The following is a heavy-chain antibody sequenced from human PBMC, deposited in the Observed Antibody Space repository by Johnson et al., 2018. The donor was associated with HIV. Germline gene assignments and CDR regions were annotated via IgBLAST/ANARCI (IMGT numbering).Heavy chain of an antibody. V-gene: IGHV3-11*04. D-gene: IGHD6-6*01. Sequence: QVQLVESGGGLVKPGGSLRLSCAASGFTFSDYYMSWIRQAPGKGLEWVSYISSRGSTIYYADSVKGRFTISRDNSRNALYLQMNSLRAEDTAVFYCARDKGIAARPDAFDIWGQGTMVTVSS. CDR3: ARDKGIAARPDAFDI. J-gene: IGHJ3*02. CDR1: GFTFSDYY. CDR2: ISSRGSTI.